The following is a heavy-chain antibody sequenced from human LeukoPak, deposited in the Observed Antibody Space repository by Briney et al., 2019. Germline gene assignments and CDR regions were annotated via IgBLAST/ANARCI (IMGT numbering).Heavy chain of an antibody. CDR3: ARDRVVVVVPASDAFDI. D-gene: IGHD2-2*01. J-gene: IGHJ3*02. Sequence: RASVKVSCKASGYTFTSYGISWVRQAPGQGLEWMGWISAYNGNTNYAQKLQGRVTMTTDTSTSTAYMELRSLRSDDTAVYYCARDRVVVVVPASDAFDIWGQGTMVTVSS. V-gene: IGHV1-18*01. CDR2: ISAYNGNT. CDR1: GYTFTSYG.